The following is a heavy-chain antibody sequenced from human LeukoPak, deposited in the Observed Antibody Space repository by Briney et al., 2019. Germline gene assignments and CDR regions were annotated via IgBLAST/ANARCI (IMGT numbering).Heavy chain of an antibody. CDR3: AKDTSTRWYSSTPLPGDY. J-gene: IGHJ4*02. CDR1: GFTFSSYG. D-gene: IGHD6-13*01. CDR2: ISYDGSNE. Sequence: GRSLRLSCVASGFTFSSYGMHWVRQAPGKGLEWVAFISYDGSNENIADSVKGRFIISRDNSKNTLYLQMNSLRAEDTAIYYCAKDTSTRWYSSTPLPGDYWGQGTLVTVSS. V-gene: IGHV3-30*18.